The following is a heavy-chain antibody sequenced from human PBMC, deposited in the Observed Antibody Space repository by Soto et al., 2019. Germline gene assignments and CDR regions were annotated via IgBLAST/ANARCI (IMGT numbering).Heavy chain of an antibody. CDR2: IYHSGST. D-gene: IGHD6-19*01. J-gene: IGHJ6*02. Sequence: SETLSLTCAVCGGAISSSNWWSWVRQPPGKGLEWIGEIYHSGSTNYNPSLKSRVTISVDKSKNQFSLKLSSVTAADTAVYYCARSSGWYYYYYGMAVWGQGTTVTVSS. CDR3: ARSSGWYYYYYGMAV. V-gene: IGHV4-4*02. CDR1: GGAISSSNW.